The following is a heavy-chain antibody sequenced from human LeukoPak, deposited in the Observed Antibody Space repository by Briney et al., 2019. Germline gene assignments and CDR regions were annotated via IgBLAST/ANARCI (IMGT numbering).Heavy chain of an antibody. CDR2: INHSGST. Sequence: SETLSLTCAVYGGSFSGYYWSWIRQPPGKGLEWIGEINHSGSTNCNPSLKSRVTISVDTSKNQFSLKLSSVPAADTAVYYCARVVAAAGYFDYWGQGTLVTVSS. V-gene: IGHV4-34*01. J-gene: IGHJ4*02. D-gene: IGHD6-13*01. CDR1: GGSFSGYY. CDR3: ARVVAAAGYFDY.